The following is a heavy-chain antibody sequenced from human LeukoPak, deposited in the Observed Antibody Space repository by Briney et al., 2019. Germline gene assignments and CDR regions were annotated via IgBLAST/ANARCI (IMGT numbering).Heavy chain of an antibody. Sequence: ASVKVSCKAAGYSFTSVGISWVRQAPGQGLEWMGWISTYNSNPNYAQKYQGRVTMNTDTSTSTAYMELRSLRSDDTAVYFCARVFYFGDYIWGSYRYYFDYWGQGTLVHVSS. V-gene: IGHV1-18*01. CDR1: GYSFTSVG. J-gene: IGHJ4*02. D-gene: IGHD3-16*02. CDR2: ISTYNSNP. CDR3: ARVFYFGDYIWGSYRYYFDY.